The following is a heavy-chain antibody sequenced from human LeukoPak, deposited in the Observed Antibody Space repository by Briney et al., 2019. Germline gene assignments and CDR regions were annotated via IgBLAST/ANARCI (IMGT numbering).Heavy chain of an antibody. D-gene: IGHD3-10*01. CDR2: INAYNGNT. CDR3: ASLYGSGNYYKGDVLDI. Sequence: GASVKVSCKASGYTFTSYDINWVRQTPGQGLEWMGWINAYNGNTNYAQKLQGRVTMTTDTSTSTAYMELRSLRSDDTAVYYCASLYGSGNYYKGDVLDIWGQGTMVTVSS. V-gene: IGHV1-18*01. CDR1: GYTFTSYD. J-gene: IGHJ3*02.